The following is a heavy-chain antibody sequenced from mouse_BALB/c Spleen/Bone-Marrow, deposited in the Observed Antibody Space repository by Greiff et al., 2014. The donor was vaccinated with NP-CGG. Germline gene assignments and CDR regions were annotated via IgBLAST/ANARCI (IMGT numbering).Heavy chain of an antibody. D-gene: IGHD1-1*01. CDR1: GYTFTSYT. V-gene: IGHV1-4*01. CDR2: INPSSGYT. CDR3: ARGGNFDY. Sequence: VKLMESGAELARPGASVKMSCKASGYTFTSYTMHWVKQRPGQGLEWIGYINPSSGYTNYNQKFKDKATLTADKSSSTAYMQLSSLTSEDSAVYYCARGGNFDYWDQGTTLTVSS. J-gene: IGHJ2*01.